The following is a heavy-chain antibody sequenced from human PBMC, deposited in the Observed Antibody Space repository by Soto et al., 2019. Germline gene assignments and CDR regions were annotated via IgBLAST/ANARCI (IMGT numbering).Heavy chain of an antibody. CDR2: INPNSGGT. V-gene: IGHV1-2*04. Sequence: ASVKVSCKASGYTFTGYYMHWVRQAPGQGLEWMGWINPNSGGTNYAQKFQGWVTMTRDTSISTAYMELSRLRSDDTAVYYCARDRSSSWYGNYYYGMDVWGQGTTVTVSS. CDR1: GYTFTGYY. CDR3: ARDRSSSWYGNYYYGMDV. D-gene: IGHD6-13*01. J-gene: IGHJ6*02.